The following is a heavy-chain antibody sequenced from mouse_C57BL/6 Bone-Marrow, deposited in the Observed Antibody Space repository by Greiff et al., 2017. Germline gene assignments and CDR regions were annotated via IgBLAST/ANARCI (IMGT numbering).Heavy chain of an antibody. V-gene: IGHV5-4*01. CDR3: ARGAYGYPAWFAY. CDR2: ISDGGSYT. Sequence: EVQLVESGGGLVKPGGSLKLSCAASGFTFSSYAMSWVRQTPEKRLEWVATISDGGSYTYYPDNVKGRFTISRDNAKNNLYLQMSHLKSEDTAMYYCARGAYGYPAWFAYWGQGTLVTVSA. CDR1: GFTFSSYA. J-gene: IGHJ3*01. D-gene: IGHD2-2*01.